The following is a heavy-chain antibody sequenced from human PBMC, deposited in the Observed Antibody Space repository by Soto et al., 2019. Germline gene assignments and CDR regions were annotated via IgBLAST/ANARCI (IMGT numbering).Heavy chain of an antibody. CDR3: ARVLRSRNYYYMDV. CDR1: GGSISSGGYY. Sequence: QVQLQESGPGLVKPSQTLSLTCTVSGGSISSGGYYWSWIRQHPGKGLEWIGYIYFSGSTYYNPSLKSRVTISVDTSKNQFSLKLSSVTAADTAVYYCARVLRSRNYYYMDVWGKGTTVTVSS. CDR2: IYFSGST. V-gene: IGHV4-31*03. D-gene: IGHD3-10*01. J-gene: IGHJ6*03.